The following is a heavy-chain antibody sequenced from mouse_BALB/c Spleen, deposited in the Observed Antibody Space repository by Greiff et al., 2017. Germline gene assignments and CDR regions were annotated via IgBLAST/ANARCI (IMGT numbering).Heavy chain of an antibody. CDR3: ARERAYGNYAWFAY. D-gene: IGHD2-10*02. CDR1: GFTFSSYA. Sequence: EVQRVESGGGLVKPGGSLKLSCAASGFTFSSYAMSWVRQTPEKRLEWVASISSGGSTYYPDSVKGRFTISRDNARNILYLQMSSLRSEDTAMYYCARERAYGNYAWFAYWGQGTLVTVSA. CDR2: ISSGGST. J-gene: IGHJ3*01. V-gene: IGHV5-6-5*01.